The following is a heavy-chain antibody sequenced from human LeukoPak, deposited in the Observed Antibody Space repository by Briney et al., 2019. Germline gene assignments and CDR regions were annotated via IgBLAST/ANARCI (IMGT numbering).Heavy chain of an antibody. CDR1: GFTFSSYA. Sequence: QPGGSLRLSCAASGFTFSSYAMSWVRQAPGKGLEWVSAISGTGGRTYYADSVKGRFTISRDNSKNTLYLQMNSLRAEDTAVYYCAKEPAGSGWFDPWGQGTLVAVSS. J-gene: IGHJ5*02. D-gene: IGHD6-19*01. CDR2: ISGTGGRT. CDR3: AKEPAGSGWFDP. V-gene: IGHV3-23*01.